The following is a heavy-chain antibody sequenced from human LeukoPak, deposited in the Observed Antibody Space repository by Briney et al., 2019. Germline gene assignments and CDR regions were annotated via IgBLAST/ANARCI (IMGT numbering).Heavy chain of an antibody. D-gene: IGHD1-26*01. CDR2: IYYRGST. V-gene: IGHV4-59*08. Sequence: SETLSLTCPVSGDSISPYYWNWIRQPPGKGLEWIGEIYYRGSTNYNPSLKSRVSMSVDTSEKQFSLRLNSVTAADTAVYFCARRGVGNYCFDYWGLGTLVTVSS. CDR1: GDSISPYY. J-gene: IGHJ4*02. CDR3: ARRGVGNYCFDY.